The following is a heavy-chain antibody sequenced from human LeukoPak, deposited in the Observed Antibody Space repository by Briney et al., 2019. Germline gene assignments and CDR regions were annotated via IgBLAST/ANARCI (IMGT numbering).Heavy chain of an antibody. J-gene: IGHJ4*02. V-gene: IGHV3-23*05. Sequence: GGSLRLSCATSGFTFSTYAMTWVRQAPGKGLGWVSAIDIYATKTNYADSVRGRFTTSRDNSKNTLYLQMNSLRGEDTAIYYCARDYKADFWGQGTLVTVS. CDR2: IDIYATKT. D-gene: IGHD3-10*01. CDR1: GFTFSTYA. CDR3: ARDYKADF.